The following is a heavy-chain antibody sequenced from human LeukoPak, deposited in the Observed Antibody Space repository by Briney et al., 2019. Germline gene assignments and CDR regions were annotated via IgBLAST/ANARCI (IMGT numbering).Heavy chain of an antibody. CDR1: GYTYTGYY. J-gene: IGHJ4*02. CDR2: INPNSGGT. V-gene: IGHV1-2*02. D-gene: IGHD3-3*01. Sequence: ASVKVSCKASGYTYTGYYMHWVRQAPGQGLEWMGWINPNSGGTNYAQKFQGRVTMTRDTSISTAYMELSRLRSDDTAVYYCARLESTKYYDFWSGYERGLTDYWGQGTLVTVSS. CDR3: ARLESTKYYDFWSGYERGLTDY.